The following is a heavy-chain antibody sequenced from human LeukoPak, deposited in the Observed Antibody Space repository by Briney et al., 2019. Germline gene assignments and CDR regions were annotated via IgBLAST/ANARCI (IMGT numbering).Heavy chain of an antibody. CDR3: ARGAEPTTDWFDP. CDR2: INPNSGGT. J-gene: IGHJ5*02. CDR1: GYTFTGYY. Sequence: ASVKVSCKASGYTFTGYYMHWVRQAPGQGLEWMGRINPNSGGTNYAQKFQGRVTVTRDTSISTAYMELSRLTSDDTAVYYCARGAEPTTDWFDPWGQGTRVTVSS. D-gene: IGHD5-12*01. V-gene: IGHV1-2*06.